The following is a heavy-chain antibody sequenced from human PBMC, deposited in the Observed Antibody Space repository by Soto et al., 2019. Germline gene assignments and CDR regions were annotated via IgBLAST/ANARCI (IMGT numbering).Heavy chain of an antibody. J-gene: IGHJ6*02. CDR2: ISAYNGNT. Sequence: ASVKVSCKASGYTFTSYGISWVRQAPGQGLEWMGWISAYNGNTNYAQKLQGRVTMTTDTSTSTAYMELRSLRSDDTAVYYCARDHYDFFSGPSDYTYGLDVWGQGTLVTVS. CDR1: GYTFTSYG. V-gene: IGHV1-18*01. D-gene: IGHD3-3*01. CDR3: ARDHYDFFSGPSDYTYGLDV.